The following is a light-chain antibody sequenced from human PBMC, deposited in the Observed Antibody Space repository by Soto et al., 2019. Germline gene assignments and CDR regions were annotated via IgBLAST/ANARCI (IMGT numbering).Light chain of an antibody. J-gene: IGKJ1*01. CDR2: HTS. V-gene: IGKV1-17*01. CDR3: LQHKSYPWT. CDR1: LDIGND. Sequence: DIQVTQSPSSLSASIEDRVSITCRASLDIGNDLDWYQQKPGKAPKRLLYHTSTLQSGVPSRFSGAGSGAEFTLTINGLQSEDFATYFCLQHKSYPWTFGQGTKV.